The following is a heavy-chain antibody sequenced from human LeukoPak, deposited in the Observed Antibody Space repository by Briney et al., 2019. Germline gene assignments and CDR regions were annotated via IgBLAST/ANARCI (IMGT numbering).Heavy chain of an antibody. CDR2: ISSSSSYI. CDR3: ARGIAAAGFDY. Sequence: GGSLRLSCAASGFTFSSYSMNWVRQAPGKRLEWVSSISSSSSYIYYADSVKGRFTISRDNAKNPLYLQMNSLRAEDTAVYYCARGIAAAGFDYWGQGTLVTVSS. CDR1: GFTFSSYS. V-gene: IGHV3-21*01. D-gene: IGHD6-13*01. J-gene: IGHJ4*02.